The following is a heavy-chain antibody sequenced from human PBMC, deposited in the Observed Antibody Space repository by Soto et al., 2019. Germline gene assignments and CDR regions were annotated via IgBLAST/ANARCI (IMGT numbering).Heavy chain of an antibody. D-gene: IGHD3-16*01. Sequence: ETLSLTCTVSRDSLSLYYWSWVRQAPGKGLEWVSLISATGGGTYYADSVKGRFTISRDNSHNTLYLQVHSLTAEDTAVYYCAKDRRAGGNSAFYFDFWGQGAQVTVSS. J-gene: IGHJ4*02. CDR3: AKDRRAGGNSAFYFDF. V-gene: IGHV3-23*01. CDR1: RDSLSLYY. CDR2: ISATGGGT.